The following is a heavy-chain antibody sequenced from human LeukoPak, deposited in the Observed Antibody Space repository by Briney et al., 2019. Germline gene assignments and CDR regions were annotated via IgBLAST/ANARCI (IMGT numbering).Heavy chain of an antibody. D-gene: IGHD3-22*01. CDR1: GGSFSGYY. V-gene: IGHV4-34*01. J-gene: IGHJ4*02. Sequence: SETLSLTCAVYGGSFSGYYWSWIRQPPGKGLEWIGEINHSGSTNYNPSLKSRVTISVDTSKNQFSLKLSSVTAADTAVYYCARGGPSGYYDSSGYYYEYYFDYWGQGTLVTVSS. CDR3: ARGGPSGYYDSSGYYYEYYFDY. CDR2: INHSGST.